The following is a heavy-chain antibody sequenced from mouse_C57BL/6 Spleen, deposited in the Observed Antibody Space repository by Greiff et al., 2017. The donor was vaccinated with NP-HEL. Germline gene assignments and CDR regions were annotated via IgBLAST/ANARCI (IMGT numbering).Heavy chain of an antibody. CDR2: IDPETGGT. V-gene: IGHV1-15*01. CDR3: TRRALLRFYYFDY. Sequence: VQLQQSGAELVRPGASVTLSCKASGYTFTDYEMHWVKQTPVHGLEWIGAIDPETGGTAYNQKFKGKAILTADKSSSTAYMELRSLTSEDSAVYYCTRRALLRFYYFDYWGQGTTLTVSS. D-gene: IGHD1-1*01. J-gene: IGHJ2*01. CDR1: GYTFTDYE.